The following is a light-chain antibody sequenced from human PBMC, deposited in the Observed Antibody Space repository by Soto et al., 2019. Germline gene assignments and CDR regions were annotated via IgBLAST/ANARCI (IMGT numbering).Light chain of an antibody. V-gene: IGKV1-5*03. CDR1: QSISSW. CDR3: QQYNSPST. J-gene: IGKJ1*01. Sequence: DIEMSPCPSTLHASVGDSGTITCRASQSISSWLAWYQQKPGKAPKILIYTASNLESGVPSRFRGSGSGTEFTLTITSLQPDDFATYYCQQYNSPSTFGQGTKVDIK. CDR2: TAS.